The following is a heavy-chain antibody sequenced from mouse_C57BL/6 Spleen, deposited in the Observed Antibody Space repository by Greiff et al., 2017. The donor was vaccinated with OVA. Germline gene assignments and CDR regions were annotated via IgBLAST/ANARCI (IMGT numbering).Heavy chain of an antibody. CDR3: ARSSYYYGSSSWFAY. CDR1: GFNIKNTY. J-gene: IGHJ3*01. V-gene: IGHV14-3*01. Sequence: VQLKEPVAELVRPGASVKLSCTASGFNIKNTYMHWVKQRPEQGLEWIGRIDPANGSTKYAPKFQGKATITADTSSNTAYLQLSSLTSEDTAVYYCARSSYYYGSSSWFAYWGQGTLVTVSA. D-gene: IGHD1-1*01. CDR2: IDPANGST.